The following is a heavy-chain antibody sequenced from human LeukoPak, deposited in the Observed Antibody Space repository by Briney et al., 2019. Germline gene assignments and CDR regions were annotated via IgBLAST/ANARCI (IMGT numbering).Heavy chain of an antibody. CDR3: ARQRQWLVYSFDY. Sequence: SETLSLTCTVSGGSISSSSYYWGWIRQPPGKGLEWIGSIYYSGSTYYNPSLKSRVTISVDTSKNQFSLKLSSVTAADTAVYYCARQRQWLVYSFDYWGQGTLVTVSS. CDR2: IYYSGST. D-gene: IGHD6-19*01. V-gene: IGHV4-39*01. CDR1: GGSISSSSYY. J-gene: IGHJ4*02.